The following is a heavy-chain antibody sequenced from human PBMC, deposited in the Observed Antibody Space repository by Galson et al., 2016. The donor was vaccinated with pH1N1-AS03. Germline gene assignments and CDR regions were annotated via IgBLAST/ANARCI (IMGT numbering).Heavy chain of an antibody. CDR1: GFTFDYYF. CDR3: ARAVDYGGNSAGNDLDY. D-gene: IGHD4-23*01. CDR2: ISSSGATI. V-gene: IGHV3-11*04. J-gene: IGHJ4*02. Sequence: SLRLSCATSGFTFDYYFMSWIRQAPGKGLEWVSDISSSGATIHYADSVRGRFTISRDNAKNSLYLQMSSLRAEDTAVYYCARAVDYGGNSAGNDLDYWGQGTVVTVAS.